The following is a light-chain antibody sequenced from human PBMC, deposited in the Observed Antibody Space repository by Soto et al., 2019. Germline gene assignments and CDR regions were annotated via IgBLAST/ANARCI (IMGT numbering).Light chain of an antibody. CDR2: ANT. CDR3: AAWDDRLNGYV. Sequence: QSVLAQPPSASGTPGQRVTLSCSGSSSNIGSNAVNWYQQRPGTAPKLLMYANTKRPSGVPDRFSGSKSGTSASLAISGLQSEDEADYYCAAWDDRLNGYVFGTGTKLPS. J-gene: IGLJ1*01. V-gene: IGLV1-44*01. CDR1: SSNIGSNA.